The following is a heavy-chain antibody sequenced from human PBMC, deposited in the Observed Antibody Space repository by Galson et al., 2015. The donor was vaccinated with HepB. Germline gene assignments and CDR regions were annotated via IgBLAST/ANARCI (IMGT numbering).Heavy chain of an antibody. V-gene: IGHV3-30*03. J-gene: IGHJ4*02. CDR3: ARDRLSGGYYSYYFDN. CDR1: GFIFSDYG. D-gene: IGHD3-22*01. CDR2: ISYDGTNK. Sequence: SLRLSCAASGFIFSDYGMHWVRQAPGKGLEWMALISYDGTNKFYPDSLKGRFTISRDNSKNTLYLQMNSLRAEDTAMYYCARDRLSGGYYSYYFDNWGQGTLVTVSS.